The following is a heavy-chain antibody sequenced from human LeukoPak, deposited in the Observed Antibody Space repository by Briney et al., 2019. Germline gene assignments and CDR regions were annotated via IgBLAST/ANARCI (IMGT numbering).Heavy chain of an antibody. Sequence: GGSLRLSCVGSGFTFSDKWMSWVRQAPGKGPEWVASIKKDGSQKYYVDSVKGRFTISRDNAQNSLYLQMSSLRVEDTTIYSCARVGWELLNLHFDPWGQGTLVTVSS. CDR1: GFTFSDKW. D-gene: IGHD1-26*01. V-gene: IGHV3-7*03. CDR2: IKKDGSQK. J-gene: IGHJ5*02. CDR3: ARVGWELLNLHFDP.